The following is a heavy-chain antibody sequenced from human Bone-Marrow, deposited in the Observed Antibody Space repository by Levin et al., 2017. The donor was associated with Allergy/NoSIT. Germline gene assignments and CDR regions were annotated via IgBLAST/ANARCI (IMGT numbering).Heavy chain of an antibody. J-gene: IGHJ6*03. Sequence: GESLKISCAASGFTFSSYAMSWVRQAPGKGLEWVSAISGSGGSTYYADSVKGRFTISRDNSKNTLYLQMNSLRAEDTAVYYCAKEAGWGSSYYYYYMDVWGKGTTVTVSS. CDR2: ISGSGGST. D-gene: IGHD3-16*01. CDR3: AKEAGWGSSYYYYYMDV. V-gene: IGHV3-23*01. CDR1: GFTFSSYA.